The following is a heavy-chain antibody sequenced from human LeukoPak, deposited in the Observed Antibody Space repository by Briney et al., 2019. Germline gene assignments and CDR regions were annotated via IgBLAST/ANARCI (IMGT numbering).Heavy chain of an antibody. CDR1: GGSFSVYY. CDR2: INHSGST. Sequence: PSETLSLTCAVYGGSFSVYYWSWIRQPPGKGREWIGEINHSGSTTYNPSLKSRVTISVDTSKNQFSLKLSSVTAADTAVSSCARSGYYFLYFDYWGQGTLVTVSS. D-gene: IGHD3-22*01. CDR3: ARSGYYFLYFDY. J-gene: IGHJ4*02. V-gene: IGHV4-34*01.